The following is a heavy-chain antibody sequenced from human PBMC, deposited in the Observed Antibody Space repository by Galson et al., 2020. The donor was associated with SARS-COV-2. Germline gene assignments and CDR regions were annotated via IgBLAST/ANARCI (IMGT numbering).Heavy chain of an antibody. V-gene: IGHV1-69*13. D-gene: IGHD2-2*01. Sequence: SVKVSCTASGGTFSSYAISWVRQAPGQGLEWMGGIIPIFGTANYAQKFQGRVTITADESTSTAYMELSSLRSEDTAVYFCARDRGYCSSTSCQGSYYYYMDVWGKGTTVTVSS. CDR3: ARDRGYCSSTSCQGSYYYYMDV. J-gene: IGHJ6*03. CDR2: IIPIFGTA. CDR1: GGTFSSYA.